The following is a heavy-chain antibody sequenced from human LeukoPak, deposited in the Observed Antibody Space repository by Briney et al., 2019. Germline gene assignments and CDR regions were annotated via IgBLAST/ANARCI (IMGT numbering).Heavy chain of an antibody. Sequence: GGSLRLSCAASGFTFSSYAMHWVRQAPGKGLEWVAVISYDGSNKYYAGSVKGRFTISRDNSKNTLYLQMNSLRAEDTAVYYCARDPPGSSGWYNEFDYWGQGTLVTVSS. CDR1: GFTFSSYA. D-gene: IGHD6-19*01. J-gene: IGHJ4*02. CDR2: ISYDGSNK. CDR3: ARDPPGSSGWYNEFDY. V-gene: IGHV3-30-3*01.